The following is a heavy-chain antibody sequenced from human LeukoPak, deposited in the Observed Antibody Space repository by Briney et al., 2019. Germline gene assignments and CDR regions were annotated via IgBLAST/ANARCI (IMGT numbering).Heavy chain of an antibody. CDR2: ISGSGGST. Sequence: PGGSLRLSCAASGFTFSSYAMSWVRQAPGKGLEWVSTISGSGGSTYYADSVKGRFAISRDNTKIMLYLQMNSLRAEDTAVYYCAKISVSWYYFDYWGQGTLVTVSS. J-gene: IGHJ4*02. CDR3: AKISVSWYYFDY. CDR1: GFTFSSYA. V-gene: IGHV3-23*01. D-gene: IGHD2-15*01.